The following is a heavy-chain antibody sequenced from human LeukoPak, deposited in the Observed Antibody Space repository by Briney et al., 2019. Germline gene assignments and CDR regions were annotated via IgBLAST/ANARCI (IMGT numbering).Heavy chain of an antibody. Sequence: SETLSLTCTVSGDSISGSNYYWGWIRQPPGKGLEWIGNIHYRGSTFYNPSLKSRVTISVDRSKNQVSLKLTSVTAADKAIYYCARDRFRGGQGDFDYWGQGALVTVSS. D-gene: IGHD3-10*01. CDR1: GDSISGSNYY. J-gene: IGHJ4*02. V-gene: IGHV4-39*07. CDR3: ARDRFRGGQGDFDY. CDR2: IHYRGST.